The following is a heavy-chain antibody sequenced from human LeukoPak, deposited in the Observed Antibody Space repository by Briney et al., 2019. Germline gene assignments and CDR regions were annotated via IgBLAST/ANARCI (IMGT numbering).Heavy chain of an antibody. Sequence: SAKVSCKASGGTFSSYAISWVRQAPGQGLEWMGRIIPIFGTANYAQKFQGRVTITTDESTSTAYMELSSLRSEDTAVYYCARGGSSRGDRFDYWGQGTLVTVSS. CDR2: IIPIFGTA. CDR3: ARGGSSRGDRFDY. CDR1: GGTFSSYA. J-gene: IGHJ4*02. V-gene: IGHV1-69*05. D-gene: IGHD3-10*01.